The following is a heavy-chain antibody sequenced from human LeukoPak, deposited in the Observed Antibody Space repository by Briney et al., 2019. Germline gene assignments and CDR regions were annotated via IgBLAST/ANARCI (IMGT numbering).Heavy chain of an antibody. CDR2: ISYDGSNK. Sequence: GGSLRLSCAASGFTFSSYAMHWVRQAPGKGLEWVAVISYDGSNKYYADSVKGRYTISRDNSKNTLYLQMNSLRAEDTAVYYCAKGEYSSTSGEWGQGTLVTVSS. V-gene: IGHV3-30-3*01. CDR3: AKGEYSSTSGE. CDR1: GFTFSSYA. D-gene: IGHD6-6*01. J-gene: IGHJ4*02.